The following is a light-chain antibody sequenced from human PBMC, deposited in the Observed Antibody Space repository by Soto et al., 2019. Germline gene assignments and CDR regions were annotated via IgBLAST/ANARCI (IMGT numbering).Light chain of an antibody. Sequence: DIQMTQSHSTLSASVGERVTITCRASQDIAIYLAWYAQKPGEAPKLLIYAASTLYGGVPSRFSGSGSGTDFALTITSLQAEDFATYYCQKLRMYPSTLGGGTKGDIK. CDR2: AAS. J-gene: IGKJ4*01. CDR3: QKLRMYPST. V-gene: IGKV1-9*01. CDR1: QDIAIY.